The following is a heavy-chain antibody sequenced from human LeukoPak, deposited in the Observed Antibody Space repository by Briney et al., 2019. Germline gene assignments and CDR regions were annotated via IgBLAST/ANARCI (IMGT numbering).Heavy chain of an antibody. CDR1: GFTLSSFA. CDR2: ISGSGEYT. V-gene: IGHV3-23*01. J-gene: IGHJ4*02. CDR3: TNIGRRFVLSEY. D-gene: IGHD3-3*01. Sequence: GGSLRLSCAASGFTLSSFAMNWVRQAPGRGLEWVSGISGSGEYTYYADSVKGRFTISRDNSKNTLYLQMNSLRVEDTAVYYCTNIGRRFVLSEYWGQGTLVTVSS.